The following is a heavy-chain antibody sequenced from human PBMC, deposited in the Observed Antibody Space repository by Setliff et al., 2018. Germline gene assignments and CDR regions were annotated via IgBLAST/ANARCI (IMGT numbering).Heavy chain of an antibody. CDR2: IYYRGTT. V-gene: IGHV4-59*01. Sequence: PSETLSLTCTVSGGFIRDYYWNWIRQSPGKGLEWIGCIYYRGTTNYNSSLKSRVTISIDMSKNQFSLKLSSATAADTAVYFCAAVGIDAGGGWFDPWGHGIPVTVSS. J-gene: IGHJ5*02. CDR3: AAVGIDAGGGWFDP. CDR1: GGFIRDYY. D-gene: IGHD1-26*01.